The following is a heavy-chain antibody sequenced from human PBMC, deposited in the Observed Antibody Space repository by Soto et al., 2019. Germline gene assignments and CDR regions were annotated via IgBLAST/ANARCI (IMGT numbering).Heavy chain of an antibody. CDR1: GGSISSGDYY. Sequence: SETLSLTCTVSGGSISSGDYYWSWIRQPPGKGLEWIGYIYYSGSTYYNPSLKSRVTISVDTSKNQFPLKLSSVTAADTAVYYCARAAWPTYYYDSSGYDGAFDIWGQGTMVTVSS. CDR3: ARAAWPTYYYDSSGYDGAFDI. J-gene: IGHJ3*02. V-gene: IGHV4-30-4*01. CDR2: IYYSGST. D-gene: IGHD3-22*01.